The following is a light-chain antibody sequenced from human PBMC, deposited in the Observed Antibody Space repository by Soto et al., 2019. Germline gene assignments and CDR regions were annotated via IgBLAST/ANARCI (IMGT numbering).Light chain of an antibody. CDR3: QEYNSAPREFT. J-gene: IGKJ3*01. CDR2: GAS. V-gene: IGKV1-27*01. CDR1: QDINNY. Sequence: DIQMTQSPSSLSASVGDRVTITCRASQDINNYLAWYQQKPGKVPKLLIYGASTLQLGVPSRFSGSGSGTDFTLTISSLQPEDVATYYCQEYNSAPREFTFGPGTKVDIK.